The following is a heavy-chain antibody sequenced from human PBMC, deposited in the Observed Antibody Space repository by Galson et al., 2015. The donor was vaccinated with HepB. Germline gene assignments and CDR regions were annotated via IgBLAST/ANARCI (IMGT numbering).Heavy chain of an antibody. CDR1: GYTFTSYG. D-gene: IGHD3-3*01. CDR2: ISAYNGNT. J-gene: IGHJ6*02. V-gene: IGHV1-18*04. CDR3: AREGGMEWLLWSGVGYYYGMDV. Sequence: SVKVSCKASGYTFTSYGISWVRQAPGQGLEWMGWISAYNGNTNYAQKLQGRVTMTTDTSTSTAYMELRSLRSDDTAVYYCAREGGMEWLLWSGVGYYYGMDVWGQGTTVTVSS.